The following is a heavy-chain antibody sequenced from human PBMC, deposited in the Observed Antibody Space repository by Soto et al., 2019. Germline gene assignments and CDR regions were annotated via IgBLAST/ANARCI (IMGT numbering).Heavy chain of an antibody. V-gene: IGHV3-23*01. J-gene: IGHJ4*02. CDR2: ISARGGSS. D-gene: IGHD5-12*01. CDR1: GFSFNSSA. CDR3: AKGSIEYSASFDH. Sequence: EVQLLESGGGLVQPGGSLRLACAASGFSFNSSAMVWVRQAPGKGLEWVSVISARGGSSYFADSVKGRFTISIDNSKNVLSLEMNNLSAEDTATYFFAKGSIEYSASFDHGGKRTLVLVSS.